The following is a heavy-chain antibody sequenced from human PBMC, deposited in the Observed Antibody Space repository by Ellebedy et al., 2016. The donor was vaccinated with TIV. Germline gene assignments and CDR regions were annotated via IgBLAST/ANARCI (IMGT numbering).Heavy chain of an antibody. D-gene: IGHD1-1*01. J-gene: IGHJ6*02. CDR1: GFTFSSYS. CDR2: ISSSSSTI. Sequence: PGGSLRLSCAASGFTFSSYSMNWVRQAPGKGLEWVSYISSSSSTIYYQDYVKGRFTISRDNAKNSLYLQMNSLRDEDTAVYYCARDNELDIYHYYYYGMDVWGQGTTVTVSS. V-gene: IGHV3-48*02. CDR3: ARDNELDIYHYYYYGMDV.